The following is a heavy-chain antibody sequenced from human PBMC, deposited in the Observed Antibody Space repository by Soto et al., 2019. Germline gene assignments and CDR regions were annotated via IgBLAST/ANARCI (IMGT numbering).Heavy chain of an antibody. CDR2: FTYSGST. D-gene: IGHD2-15*01. J-gene: IGHJ6*02. V-gene: IGHV4-59*01. CDR3: ARDRVVHGIDV. CDR1: YDSISSYY. Sequence: QVQLQESGPGLVKPSETLSLTCTVSYDSISSYYWSWIRQPPGKGLEWIGYFTYSGSTNYNPSLESRVTISVDTSKNQVSLKMRYLTAADTAVYFCARDRVVHGIDVWGQGTTVTVSS.